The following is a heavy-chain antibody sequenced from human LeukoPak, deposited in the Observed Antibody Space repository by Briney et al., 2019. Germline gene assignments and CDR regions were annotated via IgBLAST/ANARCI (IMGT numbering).Heavy chain of an antibody. V-gene: IGHV3-48*01. D-gene: IGHD3-3*01. CDR1: GFTFSSYS. CDR3: VRALRFLEWALTYYYGMDV. J-gene: IGHJ6*02. Sequence: GGSLGLSCAASGFTFSSYSMNWVRQAPGKGLEWVSYISSSSSTIYYADSVKGRFTISRDNAKNSLYLQMNSLRAEDTAVYYCVRALRFLEWALTYYYGMDVWGQGTTVTVSS. CDR2: ISSSSSTI.